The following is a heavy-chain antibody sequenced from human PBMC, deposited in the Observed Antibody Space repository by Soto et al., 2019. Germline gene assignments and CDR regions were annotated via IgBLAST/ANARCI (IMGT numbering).Heavy chain of an antibody. J-gene: IGHJ6*02. V-gene: IGHV1-3*01. CDR2: INAGNGNT. CDR3: ARDRDIVVVPAAMPAPDYYYYYGMDV. D-gene: IGHD2-2*01. Sequence: ASVKVSCKASGYTFTSYAMHWVRQAPGQRLEWMGWINAGNGNTKYSQKFQGRVTITRDTSASTAYMELSSLRSEDTAVYYCARDRDIVVVPAAMPAPDYYYYYGMDVWGQGTTVTVSS. CDR1: GYTFTSYA.